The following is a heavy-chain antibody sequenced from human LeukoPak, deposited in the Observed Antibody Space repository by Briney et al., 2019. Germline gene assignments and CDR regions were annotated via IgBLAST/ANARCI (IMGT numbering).Heavy chain of an antibody. CDR2: ISTSGTA. CDR1: GFILSDYA. J-gene: IGHJ4*02. Sequence: PGGSLRLSCAASGFILSDYAMNWVRQAPGKGLEWVSLISTSGTAHYADSVRGRFTISRDNSKNTLYLQMNSLRAEDTAVYYCAKEGWSSTSCYDYFDYWGQGTLVTVSP. CDR3: AKEGWSSTSCYDYFDY. V-gene: IGHV3-23*01. D-gene: IGHD2-2*01.